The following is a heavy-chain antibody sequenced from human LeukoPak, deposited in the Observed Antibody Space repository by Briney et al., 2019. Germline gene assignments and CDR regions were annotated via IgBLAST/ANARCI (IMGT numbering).Heavy chain of an antibody. V-gene: IGHV3-23*01. Sequence: GGSLRLSCAASGFTFSSYAMSWVRQAPGKGLEWVSAISGSGGSTYYADSVKGRFTISRDNSKNTLYLQMNSLRAEDTAVYYCARVPRLPQLVRYPSYYFDYWGQGTLVTVSS. CDR2: ISGSGGST. CDR3: ARVPRLPQLVRYPSYYFDY. D-gene: IGHD6-13*01. J-gene: IGHJ4*02. CDR1: GFTFSSYA.